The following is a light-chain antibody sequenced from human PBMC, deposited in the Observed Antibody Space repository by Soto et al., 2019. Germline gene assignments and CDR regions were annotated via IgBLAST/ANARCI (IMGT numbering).Light chain of an antibody. V-gene: IGKV3-11*01. J-gene: IGKJ5*01. CDR2: DAS. Sequence: ETVLTQSPATVSLSPGERATLSCRASQSVSRFLAWYQQKPGQAPRLLIYDASNRATGIPARFSGSGSGTDFTLTISSLEPEDFAVYYCQQRGNWPPITFGQGTRLDIK. CDR1: QSVSRF. CDR3: QQRGNWPPIT.